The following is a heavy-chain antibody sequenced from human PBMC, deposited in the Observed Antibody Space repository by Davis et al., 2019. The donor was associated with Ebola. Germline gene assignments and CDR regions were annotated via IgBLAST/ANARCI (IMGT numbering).Heavy chain of an antibody. CDR3: ARGGITMTVVPRDYYYGLDV. D-gene: IGHD3-22*01. V-gene: IGHV1-2*06. CDR1: GYTFSGNY. Sequence: ASLKVSCKASGYTFSGNYIQWVRQAPGQGLEWMGRINPNSGGTNYAQKFQGRVTMTRDTSTSTAYMEINRLRSDDTAVYFCARGGITMTVVPRDYYYGLDVWGQGTTVTVSS. CDR2: INPNSGGT. J-gene: IGHJ6*02.